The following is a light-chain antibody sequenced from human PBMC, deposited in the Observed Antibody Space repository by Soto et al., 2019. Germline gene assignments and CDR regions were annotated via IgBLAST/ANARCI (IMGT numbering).Light chain of an antibody. J-gene: IGKJ1*01. CDR1: QSVSSN. CDR2: GAS. V-gene: IGKV3-20*01. CDR3: QQYGSPGT. Sequence: EIVMTQSPATLSVSPGERATLSCRASQSVSSNLAWYPPKPGQAPSLLIYGASSRATGIPDRFSGSGSGTDFTLTITRLEPEEFAVYYCQQYGSPGTFGQGTKVEIK.